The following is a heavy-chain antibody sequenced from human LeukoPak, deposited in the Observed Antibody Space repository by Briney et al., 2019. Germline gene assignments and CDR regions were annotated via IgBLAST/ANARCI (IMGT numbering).Heavy chain of an antibody. CDR2: IIPIFGTA. V-gene: IGHV1-69*13. Sequence: ASVKVSRKASGGTFSSYAISWVRQAPGQGLEWMGGIIPIFGTANYAQKFQGRVTITADESTSTAYMELSSLRSEDTAVYYCARGVLLYYYYMDVWGKGTTVTISS. CDR1: GGTFSSYA. CDR3: ARGVLLYYYYMDV. J-gene: IGHJ6*03. D-gene: IGHD2-21*01.